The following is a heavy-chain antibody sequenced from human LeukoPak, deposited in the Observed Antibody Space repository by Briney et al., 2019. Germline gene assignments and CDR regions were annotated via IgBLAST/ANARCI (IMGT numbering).Heavy chain of an antibody. D-gene: IGHD3-10*01. CDR1: GGSVSSYY. J-gene: IGHJ5*02. CDR3: ARLGYYGSGRSNWFDP. Sequence: SETLSLTCTVSGGSVSSYYWSWIRQPAGKGLEWIGRIYTSGSTNYNPSLKSRVTISVDTSKNQFSLKLSSVTAADTAVYYCARLGYYGSGRSNWFDPWGQGTLVTVSS. V-gene: IGHV4-4*07. CDR2: IYTSGST.